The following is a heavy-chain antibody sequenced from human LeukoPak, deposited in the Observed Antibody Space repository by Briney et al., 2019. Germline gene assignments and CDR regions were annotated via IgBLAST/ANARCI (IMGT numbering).Heavy chain of an antibody. CDR3: AGHHPRNTVDF. CDR1: GGYISSYQ. V-gene: IGHV4-59*08. Sequence: PSETLSLTCTVSGGYISSYQWSWIRQPPGKGLVWIGYISYSGFTNYNPSLKSRVTISLDTSKNQFSLKLTSVTAADTAVYYCAGHHPRNTVDFWGQGTLVTVSS. CDR2: ISYSGFT. J-gene: IGHJ4*02. D-gene: IGHD2/OR15-2a*01.